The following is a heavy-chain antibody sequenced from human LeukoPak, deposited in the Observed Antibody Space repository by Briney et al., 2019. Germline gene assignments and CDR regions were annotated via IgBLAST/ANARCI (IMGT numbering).Heavy chain of an antibody. D-gene: IGHD2/OR15-2a*01. CDR1: GYNFGNFG. Sequence: GASVKVSCKASGYNFGNFGITWVRQAPGQRLAWMGCISGYKENTKYAEKLQDRVTMTSDGHTTTAYVEVRSRRSDDTAIYYCARYFSRQQLSSWGQGTLVIVSS. J-gene: IGHJ5*02. CDR3: ARYFSRQQLSS. V-gene: IGHV1-18*01. CDR2: ISGYKENT.